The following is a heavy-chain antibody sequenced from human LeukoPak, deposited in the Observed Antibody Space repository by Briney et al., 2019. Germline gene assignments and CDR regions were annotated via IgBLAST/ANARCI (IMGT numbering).Heavy chain of an antibody. CDR3: ARDRTTVVTDAFDI. J-gene: IGHJ3*02. Sequence: GSLRLSCAASGFTFSSYAMSWVRQAPGKGLEWIGSIYYSGSTYYNPSLKSRVTISVDTSKNQFSLKLSSVTAADTAVYYCARDRTTVVTDAFDIWGQGTMVTVSS. V-gene: IGHV4-38-2*02. CDR2: IYYSGST. D-gene: IGHD4-23*01. CDR1: GFTFSSYA.